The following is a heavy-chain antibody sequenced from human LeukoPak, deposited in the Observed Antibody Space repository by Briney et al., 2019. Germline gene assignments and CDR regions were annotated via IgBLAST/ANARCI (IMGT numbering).Heavy chain of an antibody. J-gene: IGHJ4*02. CDR2: IYYSGST. D-gene: IGHD2-15*01. CDR3: ARAAGYCSGGTCYDY. V-gene: IGHV4-59*01. Sequence: SETLSLTCTVSGGSINNYFWTWIRQPPGKRLEWVGSIYYSGSTNYNPSLKSRLTISVDTSKKQLSLKLSSVTAADTAVYYCARAAGYCSGGTCYDYWGQGTLVTVSS. CDR1: GGSINNYF.